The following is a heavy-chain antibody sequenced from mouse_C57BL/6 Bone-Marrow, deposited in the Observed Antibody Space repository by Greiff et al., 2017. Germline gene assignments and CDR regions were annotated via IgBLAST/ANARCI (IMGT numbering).Heavy chain of an antibody. Sequence: VQLQQSDAELVKPGASVKISCKVSGYTFTDHTIHWMKQRPEQGLEWIGYIYPRDGSTKSNEKFKGKATLTADKSSSTAYMQLNSLTSEDTAVYFCSRREEGNYEDYWGQGTTLTVSS. V-gene: IGHV1-78*01. CDR3: SRREEGNYEDY. J-gene: IGHJ2*01. D-gene: IGHD2-1*01. CDR2: IYPRDGST. CDR1: GYTFTDHT.